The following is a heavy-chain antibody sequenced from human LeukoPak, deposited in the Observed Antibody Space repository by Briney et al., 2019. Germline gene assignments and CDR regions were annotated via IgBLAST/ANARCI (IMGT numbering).Heavy chain of an antibody. Sequence: GGSLRLACAASGFTFSSYAMHWVRQAPGKGLEYVSAISSNGGSTYYANSVKGRFTISRDNSKNTLYLQMGSLRAEDMAVYYCARGYCSSTSCLGDYWGQGTLVTVSS. D-gene: IGHD2-2*01. CDR2: ISSNGGST. CDR3: ARGYCSSTSCLGDY. CDR1: GFTFSSYA. J-gene: IGHJ4*02. V-gene: IGHV3-64*01.